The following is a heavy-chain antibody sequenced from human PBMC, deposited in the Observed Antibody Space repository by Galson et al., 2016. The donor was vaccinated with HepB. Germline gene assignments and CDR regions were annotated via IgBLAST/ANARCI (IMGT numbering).Heavy chain of an antibody. J-gene: IGHJ4*02. CDR2: ISSSSNSM. V-gene: IGHV3-48*02. Sequence: SLGLSCAASGFIFNSYSMNWVRQAPGKGLEWISYISSSSNSMYYADSVKGRFTISRDNAKNSLYLQMNSLRDEDTAVYYCVKGAGTIDYWGQGTLVTVSS. D-gene: IGHD6-19*01. CDR1: GFIFNSYS. CDR3: VKGAGTIDY.